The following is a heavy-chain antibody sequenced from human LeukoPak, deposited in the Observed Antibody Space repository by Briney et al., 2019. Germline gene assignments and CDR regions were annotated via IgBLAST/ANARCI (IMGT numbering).Heavy chain of an antibody. J-gene: IGHJ5*02. CDR2: IYNSGST. Sequence: KPSETLSLTCTVSGGSISSYYWSWIRQPPGKGLEWIGYIYNSGSTNSNPSLKSRVTISVDTSKNQFSLKLSSVTAADTAVYYCARGLVVVAATPVWFDPWGQGTLVTVSS. CDR3: ARGLVVVAATPVWFDP. V-gene: IGHV4-59*01. CDR1: GGSISSYY. D-gene: IGHD2-15*01.